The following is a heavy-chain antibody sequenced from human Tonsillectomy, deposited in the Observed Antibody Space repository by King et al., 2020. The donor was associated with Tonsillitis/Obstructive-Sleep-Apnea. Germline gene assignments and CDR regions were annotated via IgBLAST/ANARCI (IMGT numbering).Heavy chain of an antibody. J-gene: IGHJ4*02. CDR1: GGSISSYY. CDR3: ARDQRYGDYVYFDY. Sequence: QLQESGPGLVKPSETLSLTCTVSGGSISSYYCSWIRQPPGKGLEWVGYIYYSGSTNYNPSLKSRVTISVDTSNNQFSLKLSSVTAADTAVYYCARDQRYGDYVYFDYWGQGTLVTVSS. CDR2: IYYSGST. D-gene: IGHD4-17*01. V-gene: IGHV4-59*01.